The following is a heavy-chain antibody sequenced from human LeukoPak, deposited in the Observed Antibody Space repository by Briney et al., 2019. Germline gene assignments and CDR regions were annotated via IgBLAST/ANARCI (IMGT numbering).Heavy chain of an antibody. Sequence: SETLSLTCTVSGGSISTSSYYWGWVRQPPGKGLEWIGNIFYSGSTYYSPSLKSRVTISLDTSRNQFSLKLSSVTAADTAVYYCARRGDYYDSSGYKGDYYYYMDVWGKGTTVTISS. D-gene: IGHD3-22*01. CDR3: ARRGDYYDSSGYKGDYYYYMDV. CDR1: GGSISTSSYY. J-gene: IGHJ6*03. V-gene: IGHV4-39*07. CDR2: IFYSGST.